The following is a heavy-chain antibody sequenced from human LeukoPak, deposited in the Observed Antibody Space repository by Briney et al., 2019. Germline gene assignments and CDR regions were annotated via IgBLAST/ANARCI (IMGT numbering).Heavy chain of an antibody. CDR3: ARDDATVFWFDP. CDR2: IYHSGST. J-gene: IGHJ5*02. CDR1: GCSISSSNW. Sequence: PSGTLSLTCAVSGCSISSSNWWSWVRQPPGQGLEWIGEIYHSGSTNYNPSLKSRVTISVDKSKNQFSLKLSSVTAADTAVYYCARDDATVFWFDPWGQGTLVTVSS. V-gene: IGHV4-4*02. D-gene: IGHD2-2*01.